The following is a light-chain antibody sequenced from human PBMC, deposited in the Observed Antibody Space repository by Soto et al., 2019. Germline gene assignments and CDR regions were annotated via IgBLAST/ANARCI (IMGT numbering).Light chain of an antibody. CDR2: AAS. Sequence: DIQMTQSPSSLSASVGDRVTITCRASQSISSYLNWYQQKPGKAPKLLIYAASSLKSGVPSRFSGSGSRTDFTLTISSLQPEDFATYYCQQSYSTPRYTFGQGTKLEIK. V-gene: IGKV1-39*01. J-gene: IGKJ2*01. CDR1: QSISSY. CDR3: QQSYSTPRYT.